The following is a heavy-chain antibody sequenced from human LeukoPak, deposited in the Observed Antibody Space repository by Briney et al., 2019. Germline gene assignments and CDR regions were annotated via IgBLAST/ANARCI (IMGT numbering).Heavy chain of an antibody. Sequence: ASVKVSCKASGRTFSSYAISWVRQAPGQRLEWMGGIIPIFGTANYAQKFQGRVTITADESTSTAYMELSSLRSEDTAVYYCATGGITMVRGVLDYWGQGTLVTVSS. J-gene: IGHJ4*02. V-gene: IGHV1-69*13. CDR3: ATGGITMVRGVLDY. D-gene: IGHD3-10*01. CDR2: IIPIFGTA. CDR1: GRTFSSYA.